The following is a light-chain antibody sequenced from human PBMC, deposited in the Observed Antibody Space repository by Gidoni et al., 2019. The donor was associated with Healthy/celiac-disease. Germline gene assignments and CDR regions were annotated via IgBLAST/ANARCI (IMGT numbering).Light chain of an antibody. J-gene: IGKJ4*01. V-gene: IGKV1-9*01. CDR1: QGISSY. CDR3: QQLNSYPPF. Sequence: DIQLTQSPSFLSASVGDRVTITCRASQGISSYLACYQQKPGKAPKLLIYAASTLQSGVPSRFSGSGSGTEFTLTISSLQHEDFATYYCQQLNSYPPFFGGGTKVEIK. CDR2: AAS.